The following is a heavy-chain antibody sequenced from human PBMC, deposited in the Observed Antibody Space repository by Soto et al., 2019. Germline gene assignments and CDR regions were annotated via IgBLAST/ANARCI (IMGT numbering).Heavy chain of an antibody. CDR2: IYYSGTT. CDR3: ARDGGYGDYWY. J-gene: IGHJ4*02. V-gene: IGHV4-59*01. D-gene: IGHD4-17*01. Sequence: QVQLQESGPGLVKPSETLSLTCTVSGGSISSYYWSWMRQPPGKGLEWIGYIYYSGTTSYNPSLKSRVAMSVDTSKNQFSLKVTSVTAADTAVYYCARDGGYGDYWYWGQGTLVTVSS. CDR1: GGSISSYY.